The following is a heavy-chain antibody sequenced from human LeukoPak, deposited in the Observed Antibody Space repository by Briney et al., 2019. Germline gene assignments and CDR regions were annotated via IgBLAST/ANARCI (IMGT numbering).Heavy chain of an antibody. CDR1: GFTFSNYW. D-gene: IGHD5-18*01. CDR3: ARITSYAYFDY. J-gene: IGHJ4*02. CDR2: IDTESTT. V-gene: IGHV3-74*01. Sequence: GGSLRLSCAAPGFTFSNYWMHWVRQAPGKGLMWVSRIDTESTTTYADSVKGRFTISRDNAKNTLYLQMNSLRVGDTAVYYCARITSYAYFDYWGQGTLVTVSS.